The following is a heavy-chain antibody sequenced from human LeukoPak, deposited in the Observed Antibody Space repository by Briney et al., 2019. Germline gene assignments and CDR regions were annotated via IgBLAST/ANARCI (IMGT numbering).Heavy chain of an antibody. CDR3: ARVLGGDGYDFGYHGMDV. CDR1: GFTFGSYD. V-gene: IGHV3-13*04. D-gene: IGHD5-12*01. Sequence: GGSLRLSRAASGFTFGSYDMHWVRQSTGKGLEWVSGIDTAGDTYYPGSVKGRFTISRENAKNSLYLQMNSLRAGDTAVYYCARVLGGDGYDFGYHGMDVWGQGTTVTVSS. J-gene: IGHJ6*02. CDR2: IDTAGDT.